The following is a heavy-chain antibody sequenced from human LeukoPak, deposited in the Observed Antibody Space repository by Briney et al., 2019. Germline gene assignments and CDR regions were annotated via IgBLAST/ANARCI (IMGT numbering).Heavy chain of an antibody. CDR3: TRPPYCSATNCHSPFNY. Sequence: SETLSLTCAVYGESLSGYFWSWIRQPPGKGLEWIGEINHSGSTNYNPSLKSRVTISVDTSKNQFSLKLSSVTAADTAVYYCTRPPYCSATNCHSPFNYWGQGTLVTVSS. CDR2: INHSGST. J-gene: IGHJ4*02. D-gene: IGHD2-2*01. CDR1: GESLSGYF. V-gene: IGHV4-34*01.